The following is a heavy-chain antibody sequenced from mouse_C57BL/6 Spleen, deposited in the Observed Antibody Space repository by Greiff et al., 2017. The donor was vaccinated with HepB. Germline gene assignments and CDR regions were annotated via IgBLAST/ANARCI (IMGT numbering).Heavy chain of an antibody. D-gene: IGHD2-1*01. J-gene: IGHJ3*01. CDR2: IDPETGGT. Sequence: VKLVESGAELVRPGASVTLSCKASGYTFTDYEMHWVKQTPVHGLEWIGAIDPETGGTAYNQKFKGKAILTADKSSSTADMELRSLTSEDSAVYYCTGIYPPYWGQGTLVTVSA. V-gene: IGHV1-15*01. CDR1: GYTFTDYE. CDR3: TGIYPPY.